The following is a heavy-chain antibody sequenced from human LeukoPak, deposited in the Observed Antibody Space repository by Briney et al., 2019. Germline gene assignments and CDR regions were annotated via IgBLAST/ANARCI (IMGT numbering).Heavy chain of an antibody. Sequence: ASVKVSCKSSGYTFTGYYMHWVRQAPGQRLEWMGWMNPNSGNTGYAQKFQGRVTMTRNTSISTAYMELSSLRSEDTAVYYCARVYYDSSGLANNWFDPWGQGTLVTVSS. CDR1: GYTFTGYY. J-gene: IGHJ5*02. CDR2: MNPNSGNT. V-gene: IGHV1-8*02. D-gene: IGHD3-22*01. CDR3: ARVYYDSSGLANNWFDP.